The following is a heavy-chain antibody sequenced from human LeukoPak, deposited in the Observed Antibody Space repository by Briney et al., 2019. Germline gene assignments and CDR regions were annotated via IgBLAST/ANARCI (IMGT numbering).Heavy chain of an antibody. J-gene: IGHJ4*02. CDR3: ARDGSSSFEGINY. V-gene: IGHV4-38-2*02. CDR2: IYHSGST. CDR1: GYSISSGYY. D-gene: IGHD3-10*01. Sequence: SETLSLTCTVSGYSISSGYYWGWIRQPPGKGLEWIGSIYHSGSTYNNASLKSRVTMSVDTSKNQFSLKLSSATAADTAVYYCARDGSSSFEGINYWGQGTLVTVSS.